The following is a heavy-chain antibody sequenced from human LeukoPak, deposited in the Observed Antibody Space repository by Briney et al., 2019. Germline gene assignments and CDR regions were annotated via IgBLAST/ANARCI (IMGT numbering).Heavy chain of an antibody. D-gene: IGHD4-11*01. Sequence: PGGSLRLSCAASGFTFSSYTMSWVRQAPGKGLEWVSAISGSGGSTYYADSVKGRFTISRDNSKNTLYLQMNSLRAEDTAVYYCAKDYSNYNYFDYWGQGTLATVSS. CDR3: AKDYSNYNYFDY. V-gene: IGHV3-23*01. CDR2: ISGSGGST. CDR1: GFTFSSYT. J-gene: IGHJ4*02.